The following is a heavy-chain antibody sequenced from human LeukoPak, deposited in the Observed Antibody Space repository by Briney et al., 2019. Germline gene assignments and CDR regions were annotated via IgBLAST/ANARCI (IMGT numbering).Heavy chain of an antibody. CDR1: GFTFSSYA. J-gene: IGHJ4*02. CDR3: AKDITVAGHGGFDY. CDR2: LSWNSGTI. V-gene: IGHV3-9*01. Sequence: GGSLRLSCAASGFTFSSYAMHWVRQAPGKGLEWVSGLSWNSGTIGYADSVKGRFTISRDNAKNSLYLQMNSLRAEDTALYYCAKDITVAGHGGFDYWGQGTLVTVSS. D-gene: IGHD6-19*01.